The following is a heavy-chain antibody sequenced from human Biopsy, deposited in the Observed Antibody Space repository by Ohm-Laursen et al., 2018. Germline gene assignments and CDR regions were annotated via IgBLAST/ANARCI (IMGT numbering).Heavy chain of an antibody. D-gene: IGHD5-18*01. CDR1: GFTFRTYE. J-gene: IGHJ6*02. V-gene: IGHV3-48*03. Sequence: SLRLSCAASGFTFRTYEMNWVRQAPGKGLEWVSHIGSSGSTIYYADSVKGRFTISSDNSRDTLYLQMSSLRAEDTAVYYCAKDRYNYTPIGGFSMDVWGQGTTVTVSS. CDR2: IGSSGSTI. CDR3: AKDRYNYTPIGGFSMDV.